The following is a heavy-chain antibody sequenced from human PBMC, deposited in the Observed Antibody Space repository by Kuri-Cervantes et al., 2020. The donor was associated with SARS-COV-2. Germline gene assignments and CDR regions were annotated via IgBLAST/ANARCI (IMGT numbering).Heavy chain of an antibody. CDR1: GFTFSSYA. V-gene: IGHV3-30-3*01. Sequence: GGSLRLSCAASGFTFSSYAMHWVRQAPGKGLEWVAIISYDGSNKYYADSVKGRLTISRDNSKNTLYLQMNSLRAEDTAVYYCARDRVGVHDYWGQGTLVTVSS. J-gene: IGHJ4*02. D-gene: IGHD2-21*01. CDR2: ISYDGSNK. CDR3: ARDRVGVHDY.